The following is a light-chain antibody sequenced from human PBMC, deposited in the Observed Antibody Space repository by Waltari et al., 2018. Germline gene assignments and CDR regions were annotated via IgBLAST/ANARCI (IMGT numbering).Light chain of an antibody. CDR2: DVS. Sequence: QSALTQPASVSGSPGQSITISCTGTSSDVGFYNYVSWYQQHPGKAPKLMIYDVSERPSGVSYRFSGSKSCHTASLTISGLQAEDEADYYCNSYAGSSSWVFGGGTKLTVL. CDR3: NSYAGSSSWV. V-gene: IGLV2-14*01. CDR1: SSDVGFYNY. J-gene: IGLJ3*02.